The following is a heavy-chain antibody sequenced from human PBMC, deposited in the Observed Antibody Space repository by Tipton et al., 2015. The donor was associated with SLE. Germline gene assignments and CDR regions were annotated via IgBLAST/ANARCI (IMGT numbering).Heavy chain of an antibody. CDR2: ISGSGDST. CDR1: GVTFSSYA. V-gene: IGHV3-23*01. CDR3: ALMGYCSNSRCPLRLWYFDL. Sequence: SLRLSCAAYGVTFSSYAMSWVRQSPGKGLEWVAAISGSGDSTDYADSVEGRFIVSRSLRENSVSLQMSSLRVEDTAVYFCALMGYCSNSRCPLRLWYFDLWGRGTPLTVSS. J-gene: IGHJ2*01. D-gene: IGHD2-2*01.